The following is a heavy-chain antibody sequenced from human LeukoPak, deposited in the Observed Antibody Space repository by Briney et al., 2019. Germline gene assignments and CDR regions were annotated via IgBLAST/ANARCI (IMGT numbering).Heavy chain of an antibody. D-gene: IGHD3-10*01. J-gene: IGHJ4*02. CDR1: GGTFSSYA. CDR3: ARIGGFDY. CDR2: IIPILGIA. Sequence: VASVKLSCKASGGTFSSYAISWERQAPGQGLEWMGRIIPILGIANYAQKFQGRVTITADKSTSTAYMELSSLRSEDTAVYYCARIGGFDYWGQGTLVTVSS. V-gene: IGHV1-69*04.